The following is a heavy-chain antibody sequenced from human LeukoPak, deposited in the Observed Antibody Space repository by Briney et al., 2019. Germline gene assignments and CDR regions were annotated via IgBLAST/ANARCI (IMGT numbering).Heavy chain of an antibody. D-gene: IGHD1-26*01. Sequence: GGSLRLSCAASGFTFSSYGMHWVRQAPGKGLEWVAFIRYDGSNKYYADSVKGRFTISRDNSKNTLYLQMNSLRAEDTAVYYCAKAGGIVGATFAKYYFDYWGQGTLVTVSS. CDR1: GFTFSSYG. CDR2: IRYDGSNK. V-gene: IGHV3-30*02. J-gene: IGHJ4*02. CDR3: AKAGGIVGATFAKYYFDY.